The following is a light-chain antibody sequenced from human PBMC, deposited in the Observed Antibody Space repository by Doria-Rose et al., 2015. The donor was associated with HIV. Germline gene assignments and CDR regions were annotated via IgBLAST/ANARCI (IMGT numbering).Light chain of an antibody. CDR2: DVT. Sequence: QSVLTQPRSVSGSPGQSVTISCTGTSSGVGGYDFVSWFQHHPGKAPKLMIYDVTKRPSGVADRFSGSKSGNTASLTISGLQAEDEADYYCCSYAGSYVVFGGGTKLTVL. CDR1: SSGVGGYDF. V-gene: IGLV2-11*01. J-gene: IGLJ2*01. CDR3: CSYAGSYVV.